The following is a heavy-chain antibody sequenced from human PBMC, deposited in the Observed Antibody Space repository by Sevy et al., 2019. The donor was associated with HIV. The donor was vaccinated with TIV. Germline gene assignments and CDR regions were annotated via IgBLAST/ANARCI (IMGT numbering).Heavy chain of an antibody. V-gene: IGHV3-21*01. CDR1: GFTFSTYS. CDR2: ISSSSNYI. J-gene: IGHJ6*02. D-gene: IGHD3-10*01. CDR3: ARDGARITMVQGVMAYYHGMDV. Sequence: GGSLRLSCAASGFTFSTYSMNWVRQAPGKGLEWDSSISSSSNYIYYADSVKGRFTISRDNAKNSLYLQMNSLRAEDTALYYCARDGARITMVQGVMAYYHGMDVWGQGTTVTVSS.